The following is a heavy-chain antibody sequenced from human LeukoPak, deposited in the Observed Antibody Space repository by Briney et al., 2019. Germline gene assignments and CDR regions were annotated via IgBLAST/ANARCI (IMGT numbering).Heavy chain of an antibody. CDR2: ISAYNGNT. CDR1: GYTFTSYG. J-gene: IGHJ3*02. V-gene: IGHV1-18*01. Sequence: GASVKVSCKASGYTFTSYGISWVRQAPGQGLEWMGWISAYNGNTNYAQKLQGRVTMTTDTSTSTAYMELRSLRSDDTAVYYCAGVSDEVVVTAIRGEDAFDIWGQGTMVTVSS. CDR3: AGVSDEVVVTAIRGEDAFDI. D-gene: IGHD2-21*02.